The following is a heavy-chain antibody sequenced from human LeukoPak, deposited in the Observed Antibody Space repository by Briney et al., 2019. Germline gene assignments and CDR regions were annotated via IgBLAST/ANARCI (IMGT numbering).Heavy chain of an antibody. J-gene: IGHJ4*02. Sequence: GGSLRLSCAASGFTFSSYAMHWVRQAPGKGLEWVAVISYDGSNKYYADSVKGRFTISRDNSKNTLYLQMNSLRVEDTAVYYCARDLIALAAPSYWGQGTLVTVSS. CDR3: ARDLIALAAPSY. CDR1: GFTFSSYA. V-gene: IGHV3-30-3*01. D-gene: IGHD6-19*01. CDR2: ISYDGSNK.